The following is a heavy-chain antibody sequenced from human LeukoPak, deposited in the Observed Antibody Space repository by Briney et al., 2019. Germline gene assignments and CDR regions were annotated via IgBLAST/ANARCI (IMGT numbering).Heavy chain of an antibody. J-gene: IGHJ4*02. V-gene: IGHV4-38-2*02. D-gene: IGHD3-10*01. CDR2: IYHSGST. Sequence: PSETLSLTCTVSGYSISSGYYWGWIRQPPGKELEWIGSIYHSGSTYYNPSLKSRVTISVDTSKNQFSLKLSSVTAADTAVYYCARHLWFGPLYYFDYWGQGTLVTVSS. CDR1: GYSISSGYY. CDR3: ARHLWFGPLYYFDY.